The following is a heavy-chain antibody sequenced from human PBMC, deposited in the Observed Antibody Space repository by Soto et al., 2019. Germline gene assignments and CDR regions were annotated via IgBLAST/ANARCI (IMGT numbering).Heavy chain of an antibody. J-gene: IGHJ4*02. D-gene: IGHD6-13*01. Sequence: GGSLRLSCAASGFTFSSYGMHWVRQAPGKGLEWVAVISYDGSNKYYADSVKGRFTISRDNPKNTLYLQMNSLRAEDTAVYYCAKDYSSSWYYWGQGTLVTVSS. CDR1: GFTFSSYG. CDR2: ISYDGSNK. V-gene: IGHV3-30*18. CDR3: AKDYSSSWYY.